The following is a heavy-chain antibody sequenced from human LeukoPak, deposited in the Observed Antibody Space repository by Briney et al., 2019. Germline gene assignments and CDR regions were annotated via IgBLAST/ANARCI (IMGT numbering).Heavy chain of an antibody. Sequence: PGGSLRLSCAASGFTFSNYIMDWVRQAPGKGLEWVSSIEKTGSYVYHVDSVRGRFTISRDNAKNSLYLQMNSLRAEDTAVYYCATEGVGINDLDDWGQGTLVTVSS. CDR3: ATEGVGINDLDD. CDR1: GFTFSNYI. D-gene: IGHD1-26*01. CDR2: IEKTGSYV. J-gene: IGHJ4*02. V-gene: IGHV3-21*01.